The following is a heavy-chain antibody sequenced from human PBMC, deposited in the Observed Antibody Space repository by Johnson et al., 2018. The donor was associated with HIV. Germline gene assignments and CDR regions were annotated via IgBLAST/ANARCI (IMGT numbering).Heavy chain of an antibody. Sequence: VQLVESGGGILQPGGSLRLSCAASGFTFSSYGMHWVRQAPGKGLEWVSYISSSGSTIYYADSVKGRFTISRDNAKNSLYLQMNSLRAEDTAVYYCARDHTGIAAAGNAFDIWGQGTMVTVSS. D-gene: IGHD6-13*01. V-gene: IGHV3-48*04. J-gene: IGHJ3*02. CDR3: ARDHTGIAAAGNAFDI. CDR1: GFTFSSYG. CDR2: ISSSGSTI.